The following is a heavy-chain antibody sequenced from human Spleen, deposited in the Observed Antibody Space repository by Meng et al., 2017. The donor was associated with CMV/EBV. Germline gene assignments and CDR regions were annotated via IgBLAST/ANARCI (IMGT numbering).Heavy chain of an antibody. CDR3: ARAAFCSSSTCWYGMDV. Sequence: GESLKISCVASTLTHFKSYSMNWVRQAPGKGLEWVAILSYDGSQRYYTDSVKGRFTISRDNSMDTMYLQMNSLRPEDTAVYYCARAAFCSSSTCWYGMDVWGPGTTVTVSS. CDR2: LSYDGSQR. D-gene: IGHD2-2*01. CDR1: TLTHFKSYS. J-gene: IGHJ6*02. V-gene: IGHV3-30*03.